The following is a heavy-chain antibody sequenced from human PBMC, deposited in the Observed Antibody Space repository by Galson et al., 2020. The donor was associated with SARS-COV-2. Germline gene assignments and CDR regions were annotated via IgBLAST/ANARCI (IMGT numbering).Heavy chain of an antibody. V-gene: IGHV3-11*01. CDR2: ISSSGSTI. CDR1: GFTFRDYY. CDR3: ARNYEGDCGGDCYWRAAWSYYYDYYMDV. J-gene: IGHJ6*03. Sequence: GESLKISCAASGFTFRDYYMSWIRQAPGKGLEWVSYISSSGSTIYYADSVKGRFTISRDKAKNSLYLQMNSLRAEDTAVYYCARNYEGDCGGDCYWRAAWSYYYDYYMDVWGKGTTVTVSS. D-gene: IGHD2-21*01.